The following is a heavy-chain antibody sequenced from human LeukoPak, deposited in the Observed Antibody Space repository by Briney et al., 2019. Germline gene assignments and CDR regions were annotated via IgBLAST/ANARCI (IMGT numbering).Heavy chain of an antibody. V-gene: IGHV3-74*01. CDR3: TSGTPTVSAY. CDR2: ITADGRIT. D-gene: IGHD4-11*01. J-gene: IGHJ4*02. Sequence: PGGSLRLSCAASGFTFSTYWMHWVRQAPGKGLVWVSRITADGRITSYADSVRGRFTMSRDNAKNTLYLQMNSLRVEDTAVYYCTSGTPTVSAYWGQGTLVAVSS. CDR1: GFTFSTYW.